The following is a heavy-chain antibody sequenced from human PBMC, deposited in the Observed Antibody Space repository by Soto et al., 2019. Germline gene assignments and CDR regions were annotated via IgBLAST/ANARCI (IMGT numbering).Heavy chain of an antibody. J-gene: IGHJ4*02. CDR3: ARYLWASASRSYFDS. D-gene: IGHD2-15*01. V-gene: IGHV4-38-2*02. CDR2: INHSGAT. CDR1: GSSISNGYY. Sequence: SETLSLTCTVSGSSISNGYYWSWVRQPPGKWLEGIATINHSGATYFNPSLKRRATISIDTSRNQFSLELTSMTAAITAVYFSARYLWASASRSYFDSWGQGTLVTVSS.